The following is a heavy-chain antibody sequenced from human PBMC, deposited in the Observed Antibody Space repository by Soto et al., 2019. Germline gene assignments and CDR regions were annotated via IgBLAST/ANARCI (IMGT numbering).Heavy chain of an antibody. Sequence: PSETLSLTCSVSGDSINSDKYYWGWIRQPPGKGLEWIGSIYFRGNTYYNPSLQTRVTISLDKSKNQFSLKLSSVTAADTAVYYCARGNRIAAAGIRPTVIDSWGQGTLLTVSS. CDR1: GDSINSDKYY. D-gene: IGHD6-13*01. CDR3: ARGNRIAAAGIRPTVIDS. CDR2: IYFRGNT. J-gene: IGHJ4*02. V-gene: IGHV4-39*01.